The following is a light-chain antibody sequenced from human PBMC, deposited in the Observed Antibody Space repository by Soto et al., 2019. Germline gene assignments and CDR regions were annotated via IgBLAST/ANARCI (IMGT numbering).Light chain of an antibody. V-gene: IGKV3-11*01. J-gene: IGKJ2*01. CDR3: QQRSNWYT. Sequence: EIVLTQSPATLSLSPGERATLSCRASQSVSSYLAWYQQKPGQAPRLLIYDASNRATGIPARFSGSGSGTDLTLTIRSLEPEDFAVYYCQQRSNWYTFGQGTKLEIK. CDR1: QSVSSY. CDR2: DAS.